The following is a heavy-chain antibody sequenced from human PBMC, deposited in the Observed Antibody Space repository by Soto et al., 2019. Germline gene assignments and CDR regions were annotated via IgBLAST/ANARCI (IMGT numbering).Heavy chain of an antibody. CDR1: GGTFSSYA. V-gene: IGHV1-69*06. D-gene: IGHD3-22*01. CDR3: ASRPRWYDSSGYSGSDDAFDI. Sequence: SVKVSCKASGGTFSSYAISWVRQAPGQGLEWMGGIVPIFGTTNYAQKFQGRVTITADKSTSTAYMELSSLRSEDTAVYYCASRPRWYDSSGYSGSDDAFDIWGQGTMVTVSS. CDR2: IVPIFGTT. J-gene: IGHJ3*02.